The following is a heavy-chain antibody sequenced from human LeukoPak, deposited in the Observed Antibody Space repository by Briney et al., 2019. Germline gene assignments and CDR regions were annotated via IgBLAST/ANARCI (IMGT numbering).Heavy chain of an antibody. CDR3: ARVTDYYGSGKGY. Sequence: SETLSLTCTVSGGSISSYYWSWIRQPPGKGLEWIGYIYYSGSTNYNPSLKSRVTISVDTSKNQFSLKLSSVTAADTAVYYCARVTDYYGSGKGYWGQGTLVTVSS. CDR1: GGSISSYY. V-gene: IGHV4-59*01. CDR2: IYYSGST. D-gene: IGHD3-10*01. J-gene: IGHJ4*02.